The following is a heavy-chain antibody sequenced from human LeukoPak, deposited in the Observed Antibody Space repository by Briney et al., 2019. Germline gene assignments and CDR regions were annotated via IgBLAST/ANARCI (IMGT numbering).Heavy chain of an antibody. CDR1: GGSISSSSYF. D-gene: IGHD5-24*01. CDR3: ARERRDGYKVYFDY. J-gene: IGHJ4*02. Sequence: SETLSLTCNVSGGSISSSSYFWGCIRQPPGKGLEWIGSISHSGGTRSNPSLKSRVTISVDTSKNQFSLRLSSVTAADTAVYYCARERRDGYKVYFDYWGQGTLVTVSS. CDR2: ISHSGGT. V-gene: IGHV4-39*07.